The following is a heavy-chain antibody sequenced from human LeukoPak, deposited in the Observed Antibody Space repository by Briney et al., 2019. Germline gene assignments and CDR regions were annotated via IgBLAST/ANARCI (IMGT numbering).Heavy chain of an antibody. CDR3: ARDGSSGALDY. V-gene: IGHV1-69*05. CDR2: IIPIFGTA. Sequence: SVKVSCKASGGTFSSYAISRVRQAPGQGLEWMGGIIPIFGTANYAQAFQGRDTITTDESTSTAYMELSSLRSEDTAVYYCARDGSSGALDYWGQGTLVTVSS. J-gene: IGHJ4*02. CDR1: GGTFSSYA. D-gene: IGHD3-22*01.